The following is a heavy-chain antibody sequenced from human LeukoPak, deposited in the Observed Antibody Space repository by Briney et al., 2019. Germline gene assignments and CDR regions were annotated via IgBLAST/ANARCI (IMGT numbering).Heavy chain of an antibody. CDR2: ITTDGTHT. CDR1: GFPFSNYA. D-gene: IGHD1-14*01. CDR3: ARESPYTSPRNYYFDS. Sequence: GGCLRLSCAASGFPFSNYAMSWVRQAPGKGLKWVSAITTDGTHTYHADSVKGQFAISRDNSKNTLYLQMNSLRAEDTAVYYCARESPYTSPRNYYFDSWGQGTLVTVSS. V-gene: IGHV3-23*01. J-gene: IGHJ4*02.